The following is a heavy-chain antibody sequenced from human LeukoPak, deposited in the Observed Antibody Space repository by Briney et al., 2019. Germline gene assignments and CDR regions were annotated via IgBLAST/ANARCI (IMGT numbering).Heavy chain of an antibody. CDR3: TTVAAGMLTGLYYFDY. CDR2: IKSKTDGGTT. CDR1: GFTFSNAW. D-gene: IGHD7-27*01. Sequence: GGSLRLSCAASGFTFSNAWMSWVRQAPGKGLEWVGRIKSKTDGGTTDYAAPVKGRFTTSRDDSKNTLYLQMNSLKTEDTAVYYCTTVAAGMLTGLYYFDYWGQGTLVTVSS. J-gene: IGHJ4*02. V-gene: IGHV3-15*01.